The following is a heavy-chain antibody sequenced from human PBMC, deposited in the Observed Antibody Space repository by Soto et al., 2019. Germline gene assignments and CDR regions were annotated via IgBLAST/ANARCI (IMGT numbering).Heavy chain of an antibody. CDR1: GVSINRGDYY. V-gene: IGHV4-30-4*01. D-gene: IGHD3-9*01. Sequence: QVRLQESGPKLVRPSQTLSLTCSVSGVSINRGDYYWSWIRQSPGRGLEWIGSIYYNGDTNYNPFLGCRVLISVETSKTQFFLDLKSVVAADRAVCFCAREGGDIFPVHYYWGQRPLFPVPS. CDR2: IYYNGDT. J-gene: IGHJ4*02. CDR3: AREGGDIFPVHYY.